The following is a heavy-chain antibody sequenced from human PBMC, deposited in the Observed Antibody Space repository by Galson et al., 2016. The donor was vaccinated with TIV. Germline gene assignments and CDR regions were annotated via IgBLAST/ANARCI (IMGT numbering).Heavy chain of an antibody. CDR1: GFTFSSYA. V-gene: IGHV3-23*01. D-gene: IGHD3-22*01. J-gene: IGHJ6*02. CDR2: ITGSGETT. Sequence: SLRLSCAASGFTFSSYAMSWVRQAPGKGLEWVSAITGSGETTYYAESVKGRFTISRDNSKNTVYLQMNSLRAEDTAVYYCAKVPSSGFYYYYGLDVWGQGTTVTV. CDR3: AKVPSSGFYYYYGLDV.